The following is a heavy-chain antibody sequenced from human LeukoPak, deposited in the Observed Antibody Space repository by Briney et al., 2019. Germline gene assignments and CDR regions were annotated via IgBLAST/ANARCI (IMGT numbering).Heavy chain of an antibody. CDR2: ISGSGGST. J-gene: IGHJ4*02. D-gene: IGHD3-10*01. Sequence: PSETLSLTCAVYGGSFSGYYWSWIRQAPGKGLEWVSAISGSGGSTYYADSVKGRFTISRDNSKNTLYLQMNSLRAEDTAVYYCAKDLRYGRPSGPFDYWGQGTLVTVSS. CDR1: GGSFSGYY. CDR3: AKDLRYGRPSGPFDY. V-gene: IGHV3-23*01.